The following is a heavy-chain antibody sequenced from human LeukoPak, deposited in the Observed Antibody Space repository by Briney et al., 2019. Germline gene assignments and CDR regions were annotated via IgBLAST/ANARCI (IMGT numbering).Heavy chain of an antibody. CDR2: IKSKTDSGTT. CDR1: GFTFSNAW. J-gene: IGHJ5*02. Sequence: GGSLRLSCAASGFTFSNAWMSWVRQAPGKGLEWVGRIKSKTDSGTTDYAAPVKGRFTISRDDSKNTLYLQMNSLKTEDTAVYYCTPGRWFGELNWFDPWGQGTLVTVSS. V-gene: IGHV3-15*01. D-gene: IGHD3-10*01. CDR3: TPGRWFGELNWFDP.